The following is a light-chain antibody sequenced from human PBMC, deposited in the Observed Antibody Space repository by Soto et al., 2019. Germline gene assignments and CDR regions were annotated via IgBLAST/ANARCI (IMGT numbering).Light chain of an antibody. CDR1: QDGINY. V-gene: IGKV1-33*01. Sequence: DITLTQSPSSLSASVGDRVSITCTASQDGINYLNWYQQKPGKAPKLVISDASNLETGDPSRFTGSGSGTHFNLAINFLQPDDSANYYCQQYDDLPLTFGGGTHVE. CDR2: DAS. CDR3: QQYDDLPLT. J-gene: IGKJ4*02.